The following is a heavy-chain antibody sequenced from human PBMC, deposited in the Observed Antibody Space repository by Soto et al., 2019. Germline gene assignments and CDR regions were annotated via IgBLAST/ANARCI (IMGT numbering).Heavy chain of an antibody. CDR3: ARNRDIMVRGNWFDP. D-gene: IGHD3-10*01. Sequence: PSETLSLTCTVSGGSISSSSYYWGWIRQPPGKGLEWIGSIYYSGSTYYNPSLKSRVTISLDTSKNQFSLKLSSVTAADTAVYYCARNRDIMVRGNWFDPWGQGTLVTVSS. J-gene: IGHJ5*02. V-gene: IGHV4-39*01. CDR2: IYYSGST. CDR1: GGSISSSSYY.